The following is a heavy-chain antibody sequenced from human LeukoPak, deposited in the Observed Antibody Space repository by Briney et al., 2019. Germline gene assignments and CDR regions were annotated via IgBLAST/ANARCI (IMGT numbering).Heavy chain of an antibody. D-gene: IGHD3-22*01. CDR3: ARGRYYDSSGPFDY. CDR2: IIPIFGTA. Sequence: SVKVSCKASGGTFSSYAISWVRQAPGQGLEWMGRIIPIFGTANYEQKFQGRVTITTDESTSTAYMELSSLRSEDTAVYYCARGRYYDSSGPFDYWGQGTLVTVSS. V-gene: IGHV1-69*05. J-gene: IGHJ4*02. CDR1: GGTFSSYA.